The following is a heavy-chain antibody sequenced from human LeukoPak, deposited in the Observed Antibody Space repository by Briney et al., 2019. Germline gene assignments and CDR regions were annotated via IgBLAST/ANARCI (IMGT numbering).Heavy chain of an antibody. CDR2: IYYSGGT. D-gene: IGHD1-26*01. CDR1: GDSISSSSYY. V-gene: IGHV4-39*07. CDR3: ARGPWEYFDY. J-gene: IGHJ4*02. Sequence: SETLSLTCTVSGDSISSSSYYWGWIRQPPGKGLEWIGNIYYSGGTYYNPSLKSRVTISVDTSKNQFSLKLSSVTAADTAVYYCARGPWEYFDYWGQGTLVTVSS.